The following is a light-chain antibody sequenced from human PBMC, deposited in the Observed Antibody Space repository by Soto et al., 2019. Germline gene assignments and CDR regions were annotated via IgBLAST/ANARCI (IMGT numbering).Light chain of an antibody. V-gene: IGKV3-11*01. CDR3: QQRSNWPRT. J-gene: IGKJ2*01. CDR2: DAS. Sequence: EIVLTQSPATLSLSPGERATLSCRASQSVSSYLAWYQQKPGQAPRLLIYDASNRATGIPARFSGSGSGTDITLTISSLEPEDFAVSYCQQRSNWPRTFGQGTKREIK. CDR1: QSVSSY.